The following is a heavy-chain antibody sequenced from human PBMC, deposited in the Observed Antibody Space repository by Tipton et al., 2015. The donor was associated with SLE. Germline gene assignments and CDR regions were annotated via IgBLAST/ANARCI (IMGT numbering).Heavy chain of an antibody. CDR2: ISGSGGST. CDR1: EFTFSHYW. CDR3: AKGDPYYGMDV. V-gene: IGHV3-23*01. J-gene: IGHJ6*02. Sequence: GSLRLSCAASEFTFSHYWMTWVRQAPGKGLEWVSAISGSGGSTYHADSVKGRFTISRDNSKNTLYLQMNSLRAEDTAVYYCAKGDPYYGMDVWGQGTTVTVSS.